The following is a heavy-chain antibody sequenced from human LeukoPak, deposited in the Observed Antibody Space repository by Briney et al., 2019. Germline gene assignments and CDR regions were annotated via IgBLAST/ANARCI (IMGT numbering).Heavy chain of an antibody. CDR3: AHRPRDGYPLVGWFDP. V-gene: IGHV2-5*02. J-gene: IGHJ5*02. CDR1: GFSLSTSGVG. CDR2: IYWDDDK. D-gene: IGHD5-24*01. Sequence: SGPTLVKPTQTLTLTCTFSGFSLSTSGVGVGWIRQPPGKALEWLALIYWDDDKRYSPSLKSRLTITKDTSKHQVVLIMTNMDPVDTATYFCAHRPRDGYPLVGWFDPWGQGTLVTVSS.